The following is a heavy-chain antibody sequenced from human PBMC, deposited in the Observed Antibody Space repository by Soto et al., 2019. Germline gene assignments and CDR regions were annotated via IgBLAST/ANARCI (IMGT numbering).Heavy chain of an antibody. D-gene: IGHD3-22*01. CDR1: GFTFTRYA. Sequence: GGSLRLSCAASGFTFTRYAMSWVRQAPGKGLEWVSAISGSGGSTYYADSVKGRFTISRDNSKNTLYLQMNSLRAEDTAVYYCAKDGHYDSSGYYQSAFDIWGQGTMVTVSS. J-gene: IGHJ3*02. V-gene: IGHV3-23*01. CDR3: AKDGHYDSSGYYQSAFDI. CDR2: ISGSGGST.